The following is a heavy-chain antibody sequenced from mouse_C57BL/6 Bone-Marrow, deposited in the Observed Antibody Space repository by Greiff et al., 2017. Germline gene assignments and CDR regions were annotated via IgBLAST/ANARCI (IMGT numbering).Heavy chain of an antibody. J-gene: IGHJ3*01. CDR1: GYTFTSSG. V-gene: IGHV1-81*01. CDR3: ARTGWFAY. Sequence: VMLVESGAELARPGASVKLSCKASGYTFTSSGISWVKQRTGQGLEWIGEIYPRSGNTYYNEKFKGKATLTADKSSSTAYMELRSLTSEDSAVYFCARTGWFAYWGQGTLVTVSA. CDR2: IYPRSGNT.